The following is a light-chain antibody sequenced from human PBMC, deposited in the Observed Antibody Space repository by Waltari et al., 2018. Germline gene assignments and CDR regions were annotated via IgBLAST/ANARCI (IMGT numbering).Light chain of an antibody. CDR3: QQCSNWPPEYT. CDR2: DAF. J-gene: IGKJ2*01. Sequence: ENVLTLSPATLSLSPRDTATPPCRASQSVGSQLAWYQQKPGQAPRLLIYDAFNRATGIPARFSGSGSGTDFTLTISSLEPEDFAVYYCQQCSNWPPEYTFGQGTKLEIK. CDR1: QSVGSQ. V-gene: IGKV3-11*01.